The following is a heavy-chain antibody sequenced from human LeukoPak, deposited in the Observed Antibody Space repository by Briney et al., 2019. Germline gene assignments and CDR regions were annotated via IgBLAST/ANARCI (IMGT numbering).Heavy chain of an antibody. J-gene: IGHJ4*02. CDR2: ISSSSSNI. CDR3: ARGPFPDY. Sequence: KPGGSLRLSCAASGFTFSSYRMSWVRQAPGKGLEWVSSISSSSSNIYYEDSVKGRFTISRDNVKNSLYLQMNSLRAEDTAVYYCARGPFPDYWGQGTLVTVSS. D-gene: IGHD2/OR15-2a*01. V-gene: IGHV3-21*01. CDR1: GFTFSSYR.